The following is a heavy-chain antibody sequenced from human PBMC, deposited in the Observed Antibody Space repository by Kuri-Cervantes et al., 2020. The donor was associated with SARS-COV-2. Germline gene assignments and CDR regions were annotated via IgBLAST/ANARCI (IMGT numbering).Heavy chain of an antibody. Sequence: GESLKISCAASGFTFSSYGMHWVRQAPGKGLVWVSRINSDGSSTSYADSVKGRFTISRDNAKNTLYLQMNSLRAEDTAVYYCARVEYYDSSGYYAWGQGTLVTVSS. CDR2: INSDGSST. CDR1: GFTFSSYG. D-gene: IGHD3-22*01. CDR3: ARVEYYDSSGYYA. V-gene: IGHV3-74*01. J-gene: IGHJ4*02.